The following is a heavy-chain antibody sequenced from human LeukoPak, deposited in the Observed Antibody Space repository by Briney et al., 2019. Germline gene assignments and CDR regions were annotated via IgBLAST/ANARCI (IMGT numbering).Heavy chain of an antibody. CDR2: VWFDGTNK. J-gene: IGHJ5*02. V-gene: IGHV3-33*01. CDR1: GFTFTNYG. Sequence: PGGSLRLSCAASGFTFTNYGMHWVRQAPGKGLEWVAVVWFDGTNKYYADSVKGRFTISRDNSKNTVYLQMNSLRADDTAVYYCARHAALGAVAGTGRSWWFDPWGQGTLVTVSS. CDR3: ARHAALGAVAGTGRSWWFDP. D-gene: IGHD6-19*01.